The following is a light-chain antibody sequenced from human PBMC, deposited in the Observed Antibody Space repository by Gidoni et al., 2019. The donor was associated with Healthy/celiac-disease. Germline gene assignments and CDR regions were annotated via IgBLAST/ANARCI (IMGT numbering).Light chain of an antibody. Sequence: IMMTQSPLSLLSTPVEPASISCRSSQSLLHSNGYNYLDWYLQKPGQSPQLLIYLGSNRASGVPERFSGSGSGTDFTLKISRVEAEDVGVYYCMQDIKNRFTFGPGTKVDIK. V-gene: IGKV2-28*01. CDR3: MQDIKNRFT. CDR2: LGS. J-gene: IGKJ3*01. CDR1: QSLLHSNGYNY.